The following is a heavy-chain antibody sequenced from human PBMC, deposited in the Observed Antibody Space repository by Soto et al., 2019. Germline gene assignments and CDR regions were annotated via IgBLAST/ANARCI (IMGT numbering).Heavy chain of an antibody. CDR2: ISGSGVRT. CDR1: GFIFATTA. V-gene: IGHV3-23*01. J-gene: IGHJ4*02. CDR3: AAVMGSDYDYLWGSLSIDH. Sequence: VQLLQSGGGLVQPGGSLRLSCEASGFIFATTAMGWVRQAPGKGLEWVSTISGSGVRTYYADSVKGRFTISRGNSKNTLLLQMNSLRADDTAVYFCAAVMGSDYDYLWGSLSIDHCGQGALVTVST. D-gene: IGHD3-16*01.